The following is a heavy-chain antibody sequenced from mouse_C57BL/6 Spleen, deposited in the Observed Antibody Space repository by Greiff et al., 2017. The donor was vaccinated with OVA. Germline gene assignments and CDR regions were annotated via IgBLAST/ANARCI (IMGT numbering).Heavy chain of an antibody. D-gene: IGHD2-3*01. J-gene: IGHJ4*01. V-gene: IGHV1-77*01. CDR1: GYTFTDYY. Sequence: VQLQQSGAELVKPGASVKISCKASGYTFTDYYINWVKQRPGQGLEWIGKIGPGSGSTYYNEKFKGKATLTADKSSSTAYMQLSSLTSEDSAVYFCARRWIYDGYYDYAMDYWGQGTSVTVSS. CDR3: ARRWIYDGYYDYAMDY. CDR2: IGPGSGST.